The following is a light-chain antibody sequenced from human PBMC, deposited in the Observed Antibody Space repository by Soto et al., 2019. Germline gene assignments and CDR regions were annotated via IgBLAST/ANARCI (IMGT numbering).Light chain of an antibody. V-gene: IGKV1-5*01. CDR2: GAS. J-gene: IGKJ1*01. CDR3: QQYDNFST. Sequence: DIQMTQSPSTLSASVGDRVTITCRASQSISSWLAWYQQKPGKAPKLLIHGASSLESGVPSRFSGTGSGTEFTLTISSLQPDDFATYYCQQYDNFSTFGQGTKVEIK. CDR1: QSISSW.